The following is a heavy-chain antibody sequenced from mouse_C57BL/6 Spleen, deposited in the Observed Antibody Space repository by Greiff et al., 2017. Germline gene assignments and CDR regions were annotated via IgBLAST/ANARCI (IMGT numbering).Heavy chain of an antibody. J-gene: IGHJ1*03. Sequence: EVNLVESGEGLVKPGGSLKLSCAASGFTFSSYAMSWVRQTPEKRLEWVAYISSGGDYIYYADTVKGRFTISRDNARNTLYLQMSSLKSEDTAMYYCTRGGLYYGSSERYFDVWGTGTTVTVSS. CDR1: GFTFSSYA. CDR3: TRGGLYYGSSERYFDV. CDR2: ISSGGDYI. D-gene: IGHD1-1*01. V-gene: IGHV5-9-1*02.